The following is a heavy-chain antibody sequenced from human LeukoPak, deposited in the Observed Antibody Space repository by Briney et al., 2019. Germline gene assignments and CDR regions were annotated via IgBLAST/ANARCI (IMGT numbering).Heavy chain of an antibody. V-gene: IGHV4-38-2*02. Sequence: PSETLSLTCTVSDYSISSGYYWDWIRQPPGKGLEWIGSIYHSGNTYYNPSLKSRVTISVDTSKNQFTLKLSSVTAADTAVYYCARLVGATASFWGQGTLVTVSS. J-gene: IGHJ4*02. CDR3: ARLVGATASF. CDR1: DYSISSGYY. D-gene: IGHD1-26*01. CDR2: IYHSGNT.